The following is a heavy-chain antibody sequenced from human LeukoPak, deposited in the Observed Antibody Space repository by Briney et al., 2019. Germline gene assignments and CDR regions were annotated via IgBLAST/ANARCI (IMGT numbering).Heavy chain of an antibody. V-gene: IGHV3-23*01. Sequence: GGSLRLSCASSGFTFSSYAMSWVRQAPGKGLEWVSAISGSGGSTYYADSVKGRFTISRDNSKNTLYLQMNSLRAEDTAVYYCAKDRGVQDAVLALDYWVQGTLVTVSS. D-gene: IGHD3-10*01. CDR2: ISGSGGST. J-gene: IGHJ4*02. CDR3: AKDRGVQDAVLALDY. CDR1: GFTFSSYA.